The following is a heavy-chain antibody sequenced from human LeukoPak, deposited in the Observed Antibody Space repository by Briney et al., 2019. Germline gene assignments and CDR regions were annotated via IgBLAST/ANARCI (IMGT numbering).Heavy chain of an antibody. V-gene: IGHV4-34*01. CDR1: GGSFSGCY. J-gene: IGHJ4*02. CDR3: ARGGERRYYYDSSGLGGFDY. Sequence: PSETLSLTCAVYGGSFSGCYWSWIRQPPGKGLEWIGEINHSGSTNYNPSLKSRVTISVDTSKNQFSLKLSSVTAADTAVYYCARGGERRYYYDSSGLGGFDYWGQGTLVTVSS. D-gene: IGHD3-22*01. CDR2: INHSGST.